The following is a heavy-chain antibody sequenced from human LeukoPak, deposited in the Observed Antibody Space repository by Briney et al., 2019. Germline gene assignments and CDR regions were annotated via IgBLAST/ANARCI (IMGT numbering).Heavy chain of an antibody. D-gene: IGHD3-10*01. CDR2: ISPGGDTP. Sequence: PGGSLRLSCVASGFTFRNYGMNWVRQAPGKGLEWVSGISPGGDTPYYADSVRGRFTISRDNSKNTMYLQMNSLRAEDTAVYYCAKSPLMLFSADYYYYMDVWGKGTTVTVSS. CDR3: AKSPLMLFSADYYYYMDV. J-gene: IGHJ6*03. V-gene: IGHV3-23*01. CDR1: GFTFRNYG.